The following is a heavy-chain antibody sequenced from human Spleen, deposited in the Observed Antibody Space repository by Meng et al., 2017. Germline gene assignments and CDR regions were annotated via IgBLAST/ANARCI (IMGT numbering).Heavy chain of an antibody. J-gene: IGHJ5*02. CDR1: GGPFSRSA. V-gene: IGHV1-69*05. D-gene: IGHD2-21*02. CDR3: AIGPYCGGDCLNWFDP. Sequence: QVRVGRGGGWVKTLGHSGIVSSNASGGPFSRSAISWVRQAPERGLGLMGGIIPIFGTANYAQKFQGRVTITTDESTSTAYMELSSLRSEDTAVYYCAIGPYCGGDCLNWFDPWGQGTLVTVSS. CDR2: IIPIFGTA.